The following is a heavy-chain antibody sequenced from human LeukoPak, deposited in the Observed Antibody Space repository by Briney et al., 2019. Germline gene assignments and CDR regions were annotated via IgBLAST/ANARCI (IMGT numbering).Heavy chain of an antibody. CDR3: ARGHRTHNYDYVWGSYRYSSGYRGFDI. Sequence: PSETLSLTCTVSGVSISSYDWSWIRQPPGKGLEWIWYIYYSGSTNYNPSLKSRVTISVDTSKNQFSLKLSSVTAADTAVYYCARGHRTHNYDYVWGSYRYSSGYRGFDIWGQGTMVTVSS. V-gene: IGHV4-59*12. D-gene: IGHD3-16*02. CDR2: IYYSGST. J-gene: IGHJ3*02. CDR1: GVSISSYD.